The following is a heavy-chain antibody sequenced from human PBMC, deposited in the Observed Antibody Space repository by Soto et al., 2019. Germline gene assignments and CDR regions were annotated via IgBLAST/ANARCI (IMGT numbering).Heavy chain of an antibody. Sequence: LRLSCAASGFTVSSNYMSWVRQAPGKGLEWVSVIYSGGSTYYADSVKGRFTISRDNSKNTLYLQMNSLRAEDTAVYYCARDLLGMNSYWGQGTLVTVSS. CDR1: GFTVSSNY. CDR2: IYSGGST. D-gene: IGHD1-20*01. V-gene: IGHV3-53*01. CDR3: ARDLLGMNSY. J-gene: IGHJ4*02.